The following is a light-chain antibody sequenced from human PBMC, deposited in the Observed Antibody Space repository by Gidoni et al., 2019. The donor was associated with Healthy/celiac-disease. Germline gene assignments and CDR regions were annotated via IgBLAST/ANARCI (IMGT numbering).Light chain of an antibody. CDR1: QSVSSN. V-gene: IGKV3-15*01. Sequence: EIVMTQSPATLSVSPGERATLACRASQSVSSNLAWYQQKPGQAPRLLIYGASTRATGIPARFIVSGSVTECTLTISSLQSEDFAVYYCQQYNNCPPLTFGGGTKVEIK. J-gene: IGKJ4*01. CDR2: GAS. CDR3: QQYNNCPPLT.